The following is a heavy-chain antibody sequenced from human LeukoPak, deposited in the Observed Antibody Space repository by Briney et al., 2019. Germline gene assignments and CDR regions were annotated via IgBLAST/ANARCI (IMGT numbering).Heavy chain of an antibody. CDR3: AKGFMGVRGVYPYYFDY. V-gene: IGHV3-23*01. Sequence: RSGGSLRLSCAASGFTFSSYAMSWVRQAPGKGLEWVSAISGSGGSTYYADSVKGRFTISRDNSKNTLYLQMSSLRAEDTAVYYCAKGFMGVRGVYPYYFDYWGQGTLVTVSS. J-gene: IGHJ4*02. CDR2: ISGSGGST. D-gene: IGHD3-10*01. CDR1: GFTFSSYA.